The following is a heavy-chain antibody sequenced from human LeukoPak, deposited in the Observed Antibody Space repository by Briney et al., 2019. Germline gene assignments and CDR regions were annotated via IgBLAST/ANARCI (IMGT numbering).Heavy chain of an antibody. J-gene: IGHJ4*02. D-gene: IGHD2-21*02. CDR3: ASLWVVTKSFDY. Sequence: SVKVSCKASGGTFSSYATSWVRQAPGQGLEWMGGIIPIFGTANYAQKFQGRVTITADESTSTAYMELSSLRSEDTAVYYCASLWVVTKSFDYWGQGTLVTVSS. V-gene: IGHV1-69*13. CDR2: IIPIFGTA. CDR1: GGTFSSYA.